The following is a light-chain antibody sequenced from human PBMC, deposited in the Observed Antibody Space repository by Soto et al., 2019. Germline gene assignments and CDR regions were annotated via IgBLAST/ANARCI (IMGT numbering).Light chain of an antibody. CDR2: DVS. CDR3: SSYTSSITLVV. J-gene: IGLJ2*01. V-gene: IGLV2-14*01. CDR1: SSDVGGYNY. Sequence: QSVLTQPASVSGSPGQSITISCTGTSSDVGGYNYVSWYQQHPGKAPKLMIYDVSNRPSGVSNRFSGPKSGNTASLTISGLQAEDDSDYYCSSYTSSITLVVFGGGTKVTVL.